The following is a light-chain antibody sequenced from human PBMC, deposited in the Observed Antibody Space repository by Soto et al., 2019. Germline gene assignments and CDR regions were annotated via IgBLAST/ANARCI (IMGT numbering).Light chain of an antibody. CDR3: QQSYSTPPIT. V-gene: IGKV1-39*01. J-gene: IGKJ5*01. Sequence: DIQMTQSPSSLSASVGDRVTITCRASHSISSYLNWYQQKPGKAPKLLIYPASSLQSGVPSRFSGSGSGTDFTLTISSLQPEDFATYYCQQSYSTPPITFGQGTRLEIK. CDR1: HSISSY. CDR2: PAS.